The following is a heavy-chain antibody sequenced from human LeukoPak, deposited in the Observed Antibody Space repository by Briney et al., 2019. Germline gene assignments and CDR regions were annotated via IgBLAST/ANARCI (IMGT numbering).Heavy chain of an antibody. D-gene: IGHD2-2*01. J-gene: IGHJ6*03. Sequence: SETLSLTCAVYGGSFSGYYWSWIRQPPGKGLEWIGEINHSGSTNYNPSLKSRVTISVDTSKNHFSLKLSSVTAADTAVYYCARTGVVVPAAIYYYYYYMDVWGKGTTVTVSS. CDR3: ARTGVVVPAAIYYYYYYMDV. CDR2: INHSGST. CDR1: GGSFSGYY. V-gene: IGHV4-34*01.